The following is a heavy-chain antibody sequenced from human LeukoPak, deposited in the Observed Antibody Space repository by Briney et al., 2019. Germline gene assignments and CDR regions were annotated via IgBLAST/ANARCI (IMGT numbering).Heavy chain of an antibody. J-gene: IGHJ4*02. CDR1: GFTFSSYA. D-gene: IGHD6-13*01. Sequence: PGGSLRLSCAASGFTFSSYAMHWVRQAPGKGLEWVAVISYDGSNKYYADSVKGRFTISRDNSKNTLYLQMNSLRAEDTAVYYCARYNSSWGLFDYWGQGTLVTVSS. CDR3: ARYNSSWGLFDY. CDR2: ISYDGSNK. V-gene: IGHV3-30*04.